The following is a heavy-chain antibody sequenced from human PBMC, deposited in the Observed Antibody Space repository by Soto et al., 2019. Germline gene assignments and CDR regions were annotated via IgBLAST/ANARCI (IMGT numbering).Heavy chain of an antibody. CDR1: GYTLTELS. J-gene: IGHJ5*02. D-gene: IGHD4-17*01. Sequence: GASVKVSCKVSGYTLTELSMHWVRQAPGKRLEWMGGFDPEDGETIYAQKFQGRVTMTEDTSTDTAYMELSSLRSEDTAVYYCATQDYGDYSWFDPWGQGTLVTVSS. CDR2: FDPEDGET. V-gene: IGHV1-24*01. CDR3: ATQDYGDYSWFDP.